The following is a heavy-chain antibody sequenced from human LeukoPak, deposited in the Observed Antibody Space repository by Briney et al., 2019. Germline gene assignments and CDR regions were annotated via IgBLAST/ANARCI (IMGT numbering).Heavy chain of an antibody. Sequence: SVTVSYKASGGTFSSYAISWVRQAPGQGLEWMGRVIPILGIANYAQKFQGRVTITADKSTSTAYMELSSLRSEDTAVYYCARVVGYYDSSGYYYSEFGPWGQGTLVTVSS. J-gene: IGHJ5*02. CDR1: GGTFSSYA. CDR3: ARVVGYYDSSGYYYSEFGP. D-gene: IGHD3-22*01. CDR2: VIPILGIA. V-gene: IGHV1-69*04.